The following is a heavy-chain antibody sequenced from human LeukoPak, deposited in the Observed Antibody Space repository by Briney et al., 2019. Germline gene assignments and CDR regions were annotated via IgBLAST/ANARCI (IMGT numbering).Heavy chain of an antibody. J-gene: IGHJ4*02. V-gene: IGHV4-59*08. CDR1: GGSISSFY. D-gene: IGHD6-19*01. CDR2: IYYSGST. CDR3: ARLMGSGWYSTWFDY. Sequence: SETLSLTCTVSGGSISSFYWSWIRQPPGKGLEWIGYIYYSGSTNYNPSLKSRVTISVDTSKNQFSLKLSSVTAADTAVYYCARLMGSGWYSTWFDYWGQGTLVTVSS.